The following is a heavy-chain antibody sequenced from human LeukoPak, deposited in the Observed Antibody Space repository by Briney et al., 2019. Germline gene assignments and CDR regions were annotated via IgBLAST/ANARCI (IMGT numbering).Heavy chain of an antibody. CDR3: ARGDYDILTGYYMTDFDY. V-gene: IGHV3-21*01. D-gene: IGHD3-9*01. CDR1: GFTFSSYS. J-gene: IGHJ4*02. CDR2: ISSSSSYI. Sequence: PGGSLRPSCAASGFTFSSYSMNWVRQAPGKGLEWVSSISSSSSYIYYADSVKGRFTISRDNAKNSLYLQMNSLRAEDTAVYYCARGDYDILTGYYMTDFDYWGQGTLVTVSS.